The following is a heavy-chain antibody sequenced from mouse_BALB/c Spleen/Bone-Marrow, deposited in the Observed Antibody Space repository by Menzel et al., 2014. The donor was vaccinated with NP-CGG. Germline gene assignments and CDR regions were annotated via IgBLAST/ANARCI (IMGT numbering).Heavy chain of an antibody. Sequence: VQLQESGPGLVAPSQSLSITCTVSGFSLTSYGVHWVRQPPGKGLEWLGVIWAGGSTNYNSALMSRLSISKDNSKSXVFLKMNSLQTDDTAMYYCARDWLRRAMDYWGQGTSVTVSS. D-gene: IGHD2-2*01. J-gene: IGHJ4*01. CDR1: GFSLTSYG. V-gene: IGHV2-9*02. CDR2: IWAGGST. CDR3: ARDWLRRAMDY.